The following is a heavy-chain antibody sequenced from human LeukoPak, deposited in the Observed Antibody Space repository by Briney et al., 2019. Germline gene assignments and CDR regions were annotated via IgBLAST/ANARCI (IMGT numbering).Heavy chain of an antibody. V-gene: IGHV5-51*01. CDR1: GYRFTDHW. CDR3: ARGAAGATPDYYFFGLDV. J-gene: IGHJ6*02. D-gene: IGHD1-26*01. Sequence: GESLKISCKGSGYRFTDHWIGWVRQMPGKGLEWMGIIYPGDSDTRYSPPFQGQVTISADKSINTAHLQWSSLKASDTAMYYCARGAAGATPDYYFFGLDVWGQGTTVRVSS. CDR2: IYPGDSDT.